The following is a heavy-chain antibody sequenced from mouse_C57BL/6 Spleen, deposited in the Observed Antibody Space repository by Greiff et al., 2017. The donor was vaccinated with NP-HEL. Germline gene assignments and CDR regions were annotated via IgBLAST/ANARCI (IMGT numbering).Heavy chain of an antibody. CDR3: ARLGYYGSSHWYFDV. D-gene: IGHD1-1*01. Sequence: EVKLMESGGGLVKPGGSLKLSCAASGFTFSDYGMHWVRQAPEKGLEWVAYISSGSSTIYYADTVKGRFTISRDNAKNTLFLQMTSLRSEDTAMYYCARLGYYGSSHWYFDVWGTGTTVIVSS. CDR2: ISSGSSTI. V-gene: IGHV5-17*01. CDR1: GFTFSDYG. J-gene: IGHJ1*03.